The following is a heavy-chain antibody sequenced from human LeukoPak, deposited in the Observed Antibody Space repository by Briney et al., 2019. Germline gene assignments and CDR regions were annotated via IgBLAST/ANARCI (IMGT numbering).Heavy chain of an antibody. V-gene: IGHV4-59*12. CDR3: ARDLRGSSCYDY. J-gene: IGHJ4*02. CDR2: LYYSGST. D-gene: IGHD2-2*01. CDR1: GGSLSSYY. Sequence: SETLSLTCTVSGGSLSSYYWSWIRQPPGKGLEWIGYLYYSGSTRYTPSLTSRLTISVDTSKQKFSLTLSCEPAGHSRLYFFARDLRGSSCYDYWVQGSVVTVSS.